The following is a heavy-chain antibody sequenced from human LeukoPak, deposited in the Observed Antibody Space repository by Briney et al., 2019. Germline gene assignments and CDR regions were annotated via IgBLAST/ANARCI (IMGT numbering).Heavy chain of an antibody. D-gene: IGHD6-13*01. CDR3: ARDLQQLPY. Sequence: PGGSLRLSCAASGFTFSNAWMNWVRQAPGKGLEWVSSISSSSSYIYYADSVKGRFTISRDNAKNSLCLQMNSLRAEDTAVYYCARDLQQLPYWGQGTLVTVSS. CDR1: GFTFSNAW. V-gene: IGHV3-21*01. J-gene: IGHJ4*02. CDR2: ISSSSSYI.